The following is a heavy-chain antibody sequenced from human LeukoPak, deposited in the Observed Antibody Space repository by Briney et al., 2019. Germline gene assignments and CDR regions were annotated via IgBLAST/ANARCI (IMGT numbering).Heavy chain of an antibody. V-gene: IGHV4-4*07. CDR3: ARVTVDTAMVTSYYYYYMDV. CDR1: GGSISSYY. CDR2: IYTSGST. J-gene: IGHJ6*03. D-gene: IGHD5-18*01. Sequence: SETLSLTCTVSGGSISSYYWSWIRQPAGKGLEWIGRIYTSGSTNYNPSLKSRVTMSVDTSKNQFSLKLSSVTAADTAVYYCARVTVDTAMVTSYYYYYMDVWGKGTTVTVSS.